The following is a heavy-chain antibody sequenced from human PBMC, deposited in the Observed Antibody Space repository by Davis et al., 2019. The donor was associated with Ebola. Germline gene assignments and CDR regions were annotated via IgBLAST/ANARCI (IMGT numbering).Heavy chain of an antibody. CDR1: GGSFSGYY. CDR2: INHSGST. CDR3: ARDQSIEVAGPRGWFDP. D-gene: IGHD6-19*01. J-gene: IGHJ5*02. Sequence: SETLSLTCAVYGGSFSGYYWSWIRQPPGKGLEWIGEINHSGSTNYNPSLKSRVTISVDTSKNQFSLKLNSVTPEDTAVYYCARDQSIEVAGPRGWFDPWGQGTLVTVSS. V-gene: IGHV4-34*01.